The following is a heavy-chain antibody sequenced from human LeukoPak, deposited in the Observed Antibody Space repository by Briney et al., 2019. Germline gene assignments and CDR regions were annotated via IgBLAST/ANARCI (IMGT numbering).Heavy chain of an antibody. D-gene: IGHD4-11*01. CDR1: GFTFSSYG. CDR2: IRYDGSNK. Sequence: PGGSLRLSCAASGFTFSSYGMHWVRQAPGKGLEWVAFIRYDGSNKYYADSVKGRFTISRDNSKNTLYLQMNSLRAEDTAVYYCAKDCSYSNYDRGCGYWGQGTLVTVSS. J-gene: IGHJ4*02. V-gene: IGHV3-30*02. CDR3: AKDCSYSNYDRGCGY.